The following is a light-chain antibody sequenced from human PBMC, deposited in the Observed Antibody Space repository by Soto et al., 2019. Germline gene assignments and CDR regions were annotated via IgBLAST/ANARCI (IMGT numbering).Light chain of an antibody. J-gene: IGKJ3*01. V-gene: IGKV1-33*01. CDR2: DAS. Sequence: DIQMTQSPSSLSASVGDRVTITCQASQDISNYLNWYQQKPGKAPKLLIYDASNLETGVPSRFSGSGSGTDFTFTIISLQPEDIATYYCQQSVFTFGPGTKVDIK. CDR3: QQSVFT. CDR1: QDISNY.